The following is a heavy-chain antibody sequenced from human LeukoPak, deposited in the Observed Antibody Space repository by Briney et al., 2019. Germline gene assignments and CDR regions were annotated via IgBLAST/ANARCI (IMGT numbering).Heavy chain of an antibody. D-gene: IGHD6-13*01. V-gene: IGHV3-9*03. CDR2: ISWNSGSI. CDR3: AKDTIAAAGTHYYYYMDV. Sequence: GGSLRLSCAASGFTFDDYAMHWVRQAPGKGLEWVSGISWNSGSIGYADSVKGRFTISRDNAKNSLYLQMNSLRAEDMALYYCAKDTIAAAGTHYYYYMDVWGKGTTVTVSS. J-gene: IGHJ6*03. CDR1: GFTFDDYA.